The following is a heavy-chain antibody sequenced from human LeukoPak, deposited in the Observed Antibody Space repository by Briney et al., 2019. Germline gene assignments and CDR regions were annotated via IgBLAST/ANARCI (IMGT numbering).Heavy chain of an antibody. Sequence: PSETLSLTCTVSGGSISGGSYYWSWIRQPAGKGLEWIGRIYTSGTTNYNPSLKSRVTISVDTSKNQFSLKLSSVTAADTAVYYCARMRGYSYGHYDYWGQGTLVTVSS. V-gene: IGHV4-61*02. CDR3: ARMRGYSYGHYDY. CDR1: GGSISGGSYY. CDR2: IYTSGTT. D-gene: IGHD5-18*01. J-gene: IGHJ4*02.